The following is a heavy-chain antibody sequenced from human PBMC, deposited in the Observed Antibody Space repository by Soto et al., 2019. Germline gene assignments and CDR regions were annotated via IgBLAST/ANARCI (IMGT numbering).Heavy chain of an antibody. V-gene: IGHV1-69*01. CDR1: GGTFSSYA. Sequence: QVQLVQSGAEVKKPGSSVKVSCKASGGTFSSYAISWVRQAPGQGLEWMGGIIPIFGTANYAQKCQGRVTITADESTCTAYMEPGRLSAEDTAVYYCARDITAGYSKVSYDYYGMDVWGQGTTVTVSS. CDR2: IIPIFGTA. D-gene: IGHD6-13*01. J-gene: IGHJ6*02. CDR3: ARDITAGYSKVSYDYYGMDV.